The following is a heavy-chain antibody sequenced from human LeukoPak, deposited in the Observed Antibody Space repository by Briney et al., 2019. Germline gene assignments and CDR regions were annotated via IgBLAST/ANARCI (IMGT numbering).Heavy chain of an antibody. J-gene: IGHJ6*03. V-gene: IGHV4-39*07. Sequence: SETLSLTCTVSGGSISSSSYYWGWIRQPPGKGLEWIGSINYSGSTYYNVSLKSRVTISVDTSKNQFSLKLSSVTAADTAVYYCAREIPVCSGGSCYGNYYYYYMDVWGKGTTVTISS. CDR1: GGSISSSSYY. CDR3: AREIPVCSGGSCYGNYYYYYMDV. CDR2: INYSGST. D-gene: IGHD2-15*01.